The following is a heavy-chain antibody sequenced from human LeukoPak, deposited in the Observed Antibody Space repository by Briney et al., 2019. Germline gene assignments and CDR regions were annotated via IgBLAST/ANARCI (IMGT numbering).Heavy chain of an antibody. CDR1: GYTFSSYA. D-gene: IGHD2/OR15-2a*01. CDR3: ARDNTWYFDL. Sequence: ASVKVSCKASGYTFSSYAISWVRQAPGQGLEWMGWISPYNGNTNSAQRFQGRVTMTTDTSTSAAHMELTSLRSDDTAVYYCARDNTWYFDLWGRGTLVTVSS. CDR2: ISPYNGNT. V-gene: IGHV1-18*01. J-gene: IGHJ2*01.